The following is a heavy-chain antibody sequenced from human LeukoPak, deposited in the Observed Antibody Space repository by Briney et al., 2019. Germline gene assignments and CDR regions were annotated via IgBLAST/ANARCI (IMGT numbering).Heavy chain of an antibody. CDR2: IYYSGST. J-gene: IGHJ5*02. Sequence: SETLSLTCAVSGYSISSSNWWGWTRQPPGKGLEWIGYIYYSGSTFYNPSLKSRVTMSVDTSKNEFSLKLTSVTAVDTAVYYCARYGSGSDQGWFDPWGQGTLVTVSS. CDR1: GYSISSSNW. V-gene: IGHV4-28*01. CDR3: ARYGSGSDQGWFDP. D-gene: IGHD3-10*01.